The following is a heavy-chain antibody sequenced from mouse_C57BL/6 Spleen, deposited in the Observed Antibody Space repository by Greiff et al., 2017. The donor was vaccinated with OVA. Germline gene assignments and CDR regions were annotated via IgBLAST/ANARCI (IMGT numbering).Heavy chain of an antibody. CDR3: ARDYGSGWYYDV. J-gene: IGHJ1*03. V-gene: IGHV1-69*01. CDR1: GYTFTSYW. D-gene: IGHD1-1*01. Sequence: QVQLQQPGAELVMPGASVKLSCKASGYTFTSYWMHWVKQRPGQGLEWIGEIDPSDSYTNYNQKFKGKSTLTVDKSSSTAYMQLSSLTSEDSAVYYCARDYGSGWYYDVWGTGTTVTVSS. CDR2: IDPSDSYT.